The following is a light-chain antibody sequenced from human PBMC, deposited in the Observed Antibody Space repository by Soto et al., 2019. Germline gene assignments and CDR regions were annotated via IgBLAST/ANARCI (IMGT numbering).Light chain of an antibody. J-gene: IGLJ1*01. CDR3: SSYSRNTLFV. V-gene: IGLV2-14*01. CDR2: EAT. CDR1: SSDIGAYKY. Sequence: QSVLTQPASLSGSPGQSITISCTGTSSDIGAYKYVSWYQQHPGKAPQLLIYEATNRPSGISGRFSASKSGNTASLTISGLQAEDEADYYCSSYSRNTLFVFGSGTKSPS.